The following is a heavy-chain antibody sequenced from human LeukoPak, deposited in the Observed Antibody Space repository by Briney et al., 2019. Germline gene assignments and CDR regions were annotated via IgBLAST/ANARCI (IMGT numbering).Heavy chain of an antibody. CDR2: INPSGGST. V-gene: IGHV1-46*01. D-gene: IGHD2-2*01. Sequence: ASVKVSCKASGYTFTSYYMHWVRQAPGQGLEWMGIINPSGGSTSYAQKFQGRVTMTRDTSTSTVYMELSSLRSEDTAVYYCARGNVVVPAAPYGMDVWGQGTTVTVSS. J-gene: IGHJ6*02. CDR1: GYTFTSYY. CDR3: ARGNVVVPAAPYGMDV.